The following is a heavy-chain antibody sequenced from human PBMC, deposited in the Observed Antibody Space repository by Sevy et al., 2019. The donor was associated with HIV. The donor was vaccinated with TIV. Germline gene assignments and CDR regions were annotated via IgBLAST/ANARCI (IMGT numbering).Heavy chain of an antibody. CDR3: ARDKVSTERGITDY. CDR2: ISSSGSTI. J-gene: IGHJ4*02. Sequence: GGSLRLSCAASGFTCSDYYMSWIRQAPGKGLEWVSYISSSGSTIYYADSVKGRFTISRDNAKNSLYLQMNSLRAEETAVYYCARDKVSTERGITDYWGQGTLVTVSS. V-gene: IGHV3-11*01. D-gene: IGHD5-12*01. CDR1: GFTCSDYY.